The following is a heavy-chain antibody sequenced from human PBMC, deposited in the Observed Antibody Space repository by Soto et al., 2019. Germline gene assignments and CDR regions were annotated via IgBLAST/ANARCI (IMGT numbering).Heavy chain of an antibody. Sequence: QVQLVQSGAEVKKPGSSVKVSCKASGGTFSSYAISWVRQAPGQGLEWMGGIIPISGTANCALKFQGRVTITADESTSTVYMELSSLRSEDTAVYFCARSQGSSTSLEIYYYYYYGMDVWGQGTTVTVSS. CDR3: ARSQGSSTSLEIYYYYYYGMDV. CDR1: GGTFSSYA. V-gene: IGHV1-69*01. D-gene: IGHD2-2*01. J-gene: IGHJ6*02. CDR2: IIPISGTA.